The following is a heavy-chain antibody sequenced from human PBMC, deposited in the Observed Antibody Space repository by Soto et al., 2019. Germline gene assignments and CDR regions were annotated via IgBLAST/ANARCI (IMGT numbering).Heavy chain of an antibody. CDR2: MNPNSANT. CDR1: GYTFSSYD. Sequence: QVQLVQSGAEVREPGASVKVSCKASGYTFSSYDVGWVRQATGQGLEWMGWMNPNSANTGYAQKFQGRVTMTRDTSLKTANTEQNSLTSENPAVYSCTGGMRNLFLSDYGGQGTLVPVSS. J-gene: IGHJ4*02. V-gene: IGHV1-8*01. D-gene: IGHD3-10*02. CDR3: TGGMRNLFLSDY.